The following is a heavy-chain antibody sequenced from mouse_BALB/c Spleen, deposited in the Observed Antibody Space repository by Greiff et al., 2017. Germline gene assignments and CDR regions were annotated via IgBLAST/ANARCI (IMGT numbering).Heavy chain of an antibody. D-gene: IGHD1-1*01. J-gene: IGHJ2*01. V-gene: IGHV14-3*02. CDR2: IDPANGNT. CDR1: GFNIKDTY. CDR3: AREDYYGSSYSFDY. Sequence: DVQLQESGAELVKPGASVKLSCTASGFNIKDTYMHWVKQRPEQGLEWIGRIDPANGNTKYDPKFQGKATITADTSSNTAYLQLSSLTSEDTAVYYCAREDYYGSSYSFDYWGQGTTLTVSS.